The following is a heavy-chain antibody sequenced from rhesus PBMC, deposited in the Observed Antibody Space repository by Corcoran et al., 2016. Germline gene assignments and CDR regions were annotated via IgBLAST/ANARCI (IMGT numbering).Heavy chain of an antibody. V-gene: IGHV4S10*01. CDR3: ARAGDSGYWGEYFEV. J-gene: IGHJ1*01. Sequence: QVQLQESGPGVVKPSETLSLTCAVSGGSISDSYRWSWIRQPPGKGMEWIGYLYGRSTSTNYNPPLNRRVTIAKDTSKNQFSLNLSSVTAADTAVYYCARAGDSGYWGEYFEVWGQGALVTVSS. D-gene: IGHD3-28*01. CDR1: GGSISDSYR. CDR2: LYGRSTST.